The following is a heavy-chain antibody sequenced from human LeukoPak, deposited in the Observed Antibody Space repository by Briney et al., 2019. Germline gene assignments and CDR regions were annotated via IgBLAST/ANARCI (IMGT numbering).Heavy chain of an antibody. CDR1: GFTSTDYG. CDR3: TRDAYNTGWNSDY. D-gene: IGHD6-19*01. CDR2: IRSKASGATI. J-gene: IGHJ4*02. Sequence: PGGSLRLSCIGSGFTSTDYGMSWFRRAPGKGLEWVGCIRSKASGATIEYAASVQGRFSIARDDSKNIAYLQMNSLKTEDTAVYYCTRDAYNTGWNSDYWGQGTLVTVSS. V-gene: IGHV3-49*03.